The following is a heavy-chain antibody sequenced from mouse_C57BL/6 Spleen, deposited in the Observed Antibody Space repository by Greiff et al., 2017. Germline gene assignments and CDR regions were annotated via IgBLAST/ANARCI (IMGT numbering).Heavy chain of an antibody. CDR3: ATHYDFSFAY. V-gene: IGHV1-39*01. CDR1: GYSFTDYN. D-gene: IGHD2-4*01. CDR2: INPNYGTT. J-gene: IGHJ3*01. Sequence: EVQGVESGPELVKPGASVKISCKASGYSFTDYNMNWVKQSNGKSLEWIGVINPNYGTTSYNQKFKGKATLTVDQSSSTAYMQLNSLTSEDSAVYYCATHYDFSFAYWGQGTLVTVSA.